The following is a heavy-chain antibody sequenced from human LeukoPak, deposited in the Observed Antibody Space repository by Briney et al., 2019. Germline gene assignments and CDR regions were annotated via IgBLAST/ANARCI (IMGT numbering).Heavy chain of an antibody. D-gene: IGHD6-19*01. CDR3: ARAVAGNLWGIDY. V-gene: IGHV4-59*01. Sequence: PSETLSLTCTVSGGSISSYYWSWIRQPPGEGLEWIGYIYYNGSTNYDPSLKSRVTISVDTSKNQFSLKLSSVTAADTAVYYCARAVAGNLWGIDYWGQGTLVTVSS. CDR2: IYYNGST. CDR1: GGSISSYY. J-gene: IGHJ4*02.